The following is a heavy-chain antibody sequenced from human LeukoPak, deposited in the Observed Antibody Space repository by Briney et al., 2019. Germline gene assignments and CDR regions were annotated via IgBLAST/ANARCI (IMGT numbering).Heavy chain of an antibody. CDR1: GGSISSGGYY. Sequence: SETLSLTCTVSGGSISSGGYYWSWIRQHPGKGLEWIGYIYYSGSTYYNPSLKSRVTISVDTSENQFSLKLSSVTAADTAVYYCARDCSSTSCAYGMDVWGQGTTVTVSS. CDR2: IYYSGST. CDR3: ARDCSSTSCAYGMDV. V-gene: IGHV4-31*03. J-gene: IGHJ6*02. D-gene: IGHD2-2*01.